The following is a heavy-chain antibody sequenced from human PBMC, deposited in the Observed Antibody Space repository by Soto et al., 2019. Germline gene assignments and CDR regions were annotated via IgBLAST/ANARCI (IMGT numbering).Heavy chain of an antibody. J-gene: IGHJ4*02. CDR1: GFSFSSYG. CDR3: ARKPETGTTVPFDF. D-gene: IGHD1-1*01. V-gene: IGHV3-30*03. Sequence: GGSLRLSCAASGFSFSSYGMHWVRQVTGKGLEWLAVIAYDGGIKYYADSVKGRFTISRDNSKNTLYLEMNSLRAEDTAVYYCARKPETGTTVPFDFWGQGTLVTVSS. CDR2: IAYDGGIK.